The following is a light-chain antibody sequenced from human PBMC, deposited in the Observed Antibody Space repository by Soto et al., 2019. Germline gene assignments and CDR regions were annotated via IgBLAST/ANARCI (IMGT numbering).Light chain of an antibody. CDR2: DAS. V-gene: IGKV1-5*01. CDR1: QSISSW. J-gene: IGKJ1*01. Sequence: QMTPSPSSLSASVGDRVTLTCRASQSISSWLAWYQQKPGKAPKLLIYDASSLESGVPSRFSGSGSGTEFTLTISSLQPDDFATYYCQQYNSYSRTFGQGTKVDIK. CDR3: QQYNSYSRT.